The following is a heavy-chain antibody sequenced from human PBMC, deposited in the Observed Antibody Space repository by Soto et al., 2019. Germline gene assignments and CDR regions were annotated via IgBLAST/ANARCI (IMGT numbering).Heavy chain of an antibody. CDR2: ISSSGSTI. CDR1: GFTFSSYE. D-gene: IGHD4-17*01. V-gene: IGHV3-48*03. J-gene: IGHJ6*02. Sequence: PGGSLRLSCAASGFTFSSYEMNWVRQAPGKGLEWVSYISSSGSTIYYADSVKGRFTISRDNAKNSLYLQMNSLRAEDTAVYYCARDPYGDYYYYGMDVWGQGTTVTVSS. CDR3: ARDPYGDYYYYGMDV.